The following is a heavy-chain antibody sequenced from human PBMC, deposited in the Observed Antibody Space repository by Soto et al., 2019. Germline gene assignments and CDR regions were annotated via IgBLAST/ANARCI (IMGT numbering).Heavy chain of an antibody. CDR2: ISSNGGST. CDR1: GFTFSSYA. V-gene: IGHV3-64D*08. J-gene: IGHJ6*02. D-gene: IGHD5-18*01. CDR3: VASIFAGDTAMVRYYYGMDV. Sequence: GGSLRLSCSASGFTFSSYAMHWVRQAPGKGLEYVSAISSNGGSTYYADSVKGRFTISRDNSKNTLYLQMSSLRAEDTAVYYCVASIFAGDTAMVRYYYGMDVWGQGTTVTVSS.